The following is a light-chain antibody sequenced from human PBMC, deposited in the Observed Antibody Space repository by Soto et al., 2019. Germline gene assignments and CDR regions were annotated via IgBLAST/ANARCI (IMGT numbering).Light chain of an antibody. CDR1: QIVSSY. CDR3: QHYGSLPPYN. J-gene: IGKJ2*01. Sequence: EIVMTQSPATLSVSPGERSTLSRRASQIVSSYLAWYQQKPGQAPRLLIYGASNRATGIPDRFSGSGSGTDFTLTISRLEPEDFAVYYCQHYGSLPPYNVGRETKVEI. V-gene: IGKV3-20*01. CDR2: GAS.